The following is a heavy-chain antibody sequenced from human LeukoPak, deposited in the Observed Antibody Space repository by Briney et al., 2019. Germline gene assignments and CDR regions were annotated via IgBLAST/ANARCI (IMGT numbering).Heavy chain of an antibody. CDR2: VYYSGSS. Sequence: SETLSLTCTVSGVFISSSGYYWAWIRQPPGKGLECIGGVYYSGSSYYDPSLKSRVTISLDTSKNQFSLKLSSVTAADTAVYYCARLFGYRDNYFDYWGQGTLVTVSS. CDR1: GVFISSSGYY. J-gene: IGHJ4*02. CDR3: ARLFGYRDNYFDY. V-gene: IGHV4-39*01. D-gene: IGHD5-18*01.